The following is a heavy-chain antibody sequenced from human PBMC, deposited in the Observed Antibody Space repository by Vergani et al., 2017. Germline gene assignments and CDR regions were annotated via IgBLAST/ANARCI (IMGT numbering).Heavy chain of an antibody. J-gene: IGHJ3*02. V-gene: IGHV3-NL1*01. CDR1: GFTFSSYS. D-gene: IGHD6-19*01. Sequence: QVQLVESGGGVVQPGGSLSLSCAASGFTFSSYSMHWVRQAPGKGLEWVSTLSASDRRTHYADSVKGRFTISRDISKNTLFLHMNSLRPEDTAVYYCAKVGRSEVAGTFGAFDIWGQGTMVTVSS. CDR3: AKVGRSEVAGTFGAFDI. CDR2: LSASDRRT.